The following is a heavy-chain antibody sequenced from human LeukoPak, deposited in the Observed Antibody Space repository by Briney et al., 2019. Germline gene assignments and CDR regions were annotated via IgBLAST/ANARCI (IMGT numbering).Heavy chain of an antibody. V-gene: IGHV3-23*01. J-gene: IGHJ5*02. D-gene: IGHD3-10*02. CDR3: AKVFVGPAVGRDWFDP. CDR2: ISGSGGSS. Sequence: GRSLRLSCAASGFTFSSYAMTWVRQAPGKRLEWVSAISGSGGSSYSADSVEGRFTISRANSKNTLYLQMNSLRAEDTAVYYCAKVFVGPAVGRDWFDPWAREPWSPSPQ. CDR1: GFTFSSYA.